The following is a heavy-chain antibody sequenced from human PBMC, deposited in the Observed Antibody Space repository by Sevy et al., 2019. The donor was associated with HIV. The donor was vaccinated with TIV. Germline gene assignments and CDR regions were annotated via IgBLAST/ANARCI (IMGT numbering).Heavy chain of an antibody. CDR1: GITLSNYG. D-gene: IGHD1-1*01. J-gene: IGHJ4*02. Sequence: GGSLRLSCAASGITLSNYGVHWVRQAPGKGLEWVSYISSRSGTIYYADSVKGRFTISRDNAKNTLSLQMNSLRAEDTAVYYCARGGYPRPFDYWGQGTLVTVSS. V-gene: IGHV3-48*01. CDR3: ARGGYPRPFDY. CDR2: ISSRSGTI.